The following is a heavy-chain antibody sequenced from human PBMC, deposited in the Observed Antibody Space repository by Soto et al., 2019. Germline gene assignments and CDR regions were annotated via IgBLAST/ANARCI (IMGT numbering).Heavy chain of an antibody. V-gene: IGHV4-39*07. CDR3: ARDREDYYGSGSYYKGRNWFDP. D-gene: IGHD3-10*01. CDR2: IYYSGST. Sequence: SETLSLTCTVSGGSISSSSYYWGWIRQPPGKGLEWIGSIYYSGSTNYNPSLKSRVTISVDTSKNQFSLKLSSVTAADTAVYYCARDREDYYGSGSYYKGRNWFDPWGQGTLVTVSS. CDR1: GGSISSSSYY. J-gene: IGHJ5*02.